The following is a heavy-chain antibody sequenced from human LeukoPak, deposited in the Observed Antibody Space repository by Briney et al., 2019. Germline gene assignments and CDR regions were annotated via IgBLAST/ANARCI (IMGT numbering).Heavy chain of an antibody. D-gene: IGHD3-3*01. V-gene: IGHV3-23*01. CDR3: ATDTLRFRMDV. J-gene: IGHJ6*04. CDR1: GFTFSNHG. CDR2: IGPRGDRT. Sequence: GGTLRLSCAASGFTFSNHGMNWVRQAPGKGLEWVSGIGPRGDRTHYADSVKGRFTISRDNSKNSLFLQMNSLGVEDTAVYYCATDTLRFRMDVWGNGTTVTVSS.